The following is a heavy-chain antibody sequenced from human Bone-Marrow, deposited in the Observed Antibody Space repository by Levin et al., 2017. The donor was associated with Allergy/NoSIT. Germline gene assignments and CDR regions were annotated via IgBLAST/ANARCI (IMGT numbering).Heavy chain of an antibody. D-gene: IGHD6-19*01. CDR2: ISYDASHK. Sequence: PTGGSLRLSCAASGFPFGYYGMHWVRQSPGQGLEWVAVISYDASHKYYSESVRGRFTISRDNSNNTLHLQMDSLREDDSAVYYCARFGSTGWYPNWFDPWGQGILVIVSS. J-gene: IGHJ5*02. CDR1: GFPFGYYG. V-gene: IGHV3-30*03. CDR3: ARFGSTGWYPNWFDP.